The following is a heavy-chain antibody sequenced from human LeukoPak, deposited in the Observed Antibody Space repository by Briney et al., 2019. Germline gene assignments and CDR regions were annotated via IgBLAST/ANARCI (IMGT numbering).Heavy chain of an antibody. CDR2: IYYSGST. D-gene: IGHD6-13*01. Sequence: SETLSLTCTVSGGSISSYYWSWNRQPPGKGLEWIGYIYYSGSTNYNPSLKSRVTISVDTSKNQFSLKLSSVTAADTAVYYCASWEVAAGTFDYWGQGTLVTVSS. CDR1: GGSISSYY. CDR3: ASWEVAAGTFDY. V-gene: IGHV4-59*01. J-gene: IGHJ4*02.